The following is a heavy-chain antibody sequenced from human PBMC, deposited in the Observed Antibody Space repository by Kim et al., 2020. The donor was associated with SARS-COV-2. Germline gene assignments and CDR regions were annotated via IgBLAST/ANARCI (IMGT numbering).Heavy chain of an antibody. J-gene: IGHJ6*04. V-gene: IGHV4-59*01. CDR3: ARGDYCSGGSCYLGDYYYYGMDV. CDR1: GGSISSYY. CDR2: IYYSGST. Sequence: SETLSLTCTVSGGSISSYYWSWIRQPPGKGLEWIGYIYYSGSTNYNPSLKSRVTISVDTSKNQFSLKLSSVTAADTAVYYCARGDYCSGGSCYLGDYYYYGMDVWGKGTTVTVSS. D-gene: IGHD2-15*01.